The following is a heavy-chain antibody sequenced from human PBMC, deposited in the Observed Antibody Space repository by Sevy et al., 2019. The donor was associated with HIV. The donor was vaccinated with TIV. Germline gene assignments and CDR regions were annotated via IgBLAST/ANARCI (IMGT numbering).Heavy chain of an antibody. Sequence: ASVKVSCKASGYTLTSHYMHWVRQAPGQGLEWMGISNPSGGYTRYAQKFQGRVIMTRDTSTSTAYMELSSLRSDDTAVYYCASLAAASGLDYMDVWGKGTTDTVSS. D-gene: IGHD6-13*01. CDR1: GYTLTSHY. J-gene: IGHJ6*03. CDR3: ASLAAASGLDYMDV. CDR2: SNPSGGYT. V-gene: IGHV1-46*01.